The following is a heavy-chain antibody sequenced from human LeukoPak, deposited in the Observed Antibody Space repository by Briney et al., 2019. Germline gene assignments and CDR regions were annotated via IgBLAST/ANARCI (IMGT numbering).Heavy chain of an antibody. V-gene: IGHV3-23*01. CDR3: AKDRRLGYYFDS. D-gene: IGHD6-19*01. J-gene: IGHJ4*02. CDR2: ITASGTDT. CDR1: GFSVSTYP. Sequence: GGSLRLSCTASGFSVSTYPMAWVRQAPGKGLQWVSTITASGTDTFYADSVKVRFTISRDNSKNTLYLQMNSLRADDTAVYYCAKDRRLGYYFDSWGQGTLVTVSS.